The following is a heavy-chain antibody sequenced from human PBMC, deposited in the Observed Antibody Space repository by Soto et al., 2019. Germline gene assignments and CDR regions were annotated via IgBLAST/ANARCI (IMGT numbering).Heavy chain of an antibody. Sequence: PSETLSLTCSVSGVPINNFYWSLIRQSPGRGLEWIGYIYSSGSTNYNPSLKSRVNMSLDASKNQLSLKLTSVTAADTAVYYCARDLNLAVAGSLINWFDPWGQGTLVTVSS. D-gene: IGHD3-16*01. CDR3: ARDLNLAVAGSLINWFDP. CDR1: GVPINNFY. J-gene: IGHJ5*02. V-gene: IGHV4-59*01. CDR2: IYSSGST.